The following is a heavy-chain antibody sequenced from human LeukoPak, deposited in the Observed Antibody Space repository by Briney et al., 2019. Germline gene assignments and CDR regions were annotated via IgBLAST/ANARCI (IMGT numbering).Heavy chain of an antibody. D-gene: IGHD3-9*01. Sequence: SETLSLTCGVSGGSFSAYYWSWIRQPPGKGLELIGEINHSGRTNYNPSLKSRVTISVDTSKSQFSLNLSSVTAADTAVYYCARSPLTGNYGDWFDPWGQGTLVIVSS. CDR1: GGSFSAYY. CDR2: INHSGRT. V-gene: IGHV4-34*01. CDR3: ARSPLTGNYGDWFDP. J-gene: IGHJ5*02.